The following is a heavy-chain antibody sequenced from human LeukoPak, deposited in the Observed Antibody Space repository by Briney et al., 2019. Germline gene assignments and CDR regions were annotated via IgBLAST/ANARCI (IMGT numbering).Heavy chain of an antibody. CDR3: AKDGGLAVAGTGPPIDY. D-gene: IGHD6-19*01. V-gene: IGHV3-23*01. CDR2: IAGNGDAT. CDR1: GFTFSSYA. J-gene: IGHJ4*02. Sequence: GGSLRLSCAASGFTFSSYAMNWVRQAPGKGLEWVSGIAGNGDATYYAESVRGRFTISRDNSRNTLYLQMNSLRAEDTALYYCAKDGGLAVAGTGPPIDYWGQGTLVTVSS.